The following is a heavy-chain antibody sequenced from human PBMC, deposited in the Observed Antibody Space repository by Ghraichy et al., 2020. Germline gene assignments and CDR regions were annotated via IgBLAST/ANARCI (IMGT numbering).Heavy chain of an antibody. V-gene: IGHV3-23*01. D-gene: IGHD6-19*01. CDR1: GFTFSSYA. CDR2: IVGSGGST. CDR3: AKDRWGSGWSFDY. J-gene: IGHJ4*02. Sequence: GGSLRLSCAASGFTFSSYAMSWVRQAPGKGLEWVSAIVGSGGSTFYADSVKGRFTISRDNSKNTLYLQMNSLRAEDTAVYYCAKDRWGSGWSFDYWGQGTLVTVSS.